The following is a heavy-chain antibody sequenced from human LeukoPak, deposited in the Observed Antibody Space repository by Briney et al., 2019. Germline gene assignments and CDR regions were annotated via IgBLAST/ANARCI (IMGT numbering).Heavy chain of an antibody. J-gene: IGHJ3*02. CDR2: INHSGST. V-gene: IGHV4-34*01. Sequence: SETLSLTCAVYGGSFSGYYWSWIRQPPGKGLEWIGEINHSGSTNYNPSLKSRVTISVDTSKNQFSLKLSSVTAADTAVYYCASVDTADAFDIWGQGTMVTVSS. CDR1: GGSFSGYY. D-gene: IGHD2-15*01. CDR3: ASVDTADAFDI.